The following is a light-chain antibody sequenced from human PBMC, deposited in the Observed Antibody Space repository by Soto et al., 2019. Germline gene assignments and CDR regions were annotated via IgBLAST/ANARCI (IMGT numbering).Light chain of an antibody. V-gene: IGKV1-5*01. CDR1: QNIGSW. CDR2: DAS. CDR3: QQYNSYSGT. Sequence: DIQMTQSPSTLSASVGDRVTITCRASQNIGSWLAWYQQKPGSAPKLLISDASSLESGVPSRFSGGGSGTDFTITISSLQPDDFATYYCQQYNSYSGTFGQGTKVEV. J-gene: IGKJ1*01.